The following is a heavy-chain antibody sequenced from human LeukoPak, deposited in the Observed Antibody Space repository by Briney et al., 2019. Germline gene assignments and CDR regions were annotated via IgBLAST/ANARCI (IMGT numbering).Heavy chain of an antibody. CDR1: GFTFSSYA. Sequence: GASLRLSCAASGFTFSSYAMTWIRQAPGKGLDWVSAISGSGGSTYYADSVKGRFTISRDNSKKTRYLQMNSLRAEDTAVYYCAKDLRWGTVTMFPYWGQGTLVTVSS. J-gene: IGHJ4*02. D-gene: IGHD4-17*01. CDR3: AKDLRWGTVTMFPY. V-gene: IGHV3-23*01. CDR2: ISGSGGST.